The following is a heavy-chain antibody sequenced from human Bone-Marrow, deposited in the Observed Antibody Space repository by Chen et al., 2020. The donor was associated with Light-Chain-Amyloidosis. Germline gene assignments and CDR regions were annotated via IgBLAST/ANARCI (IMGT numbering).Heavy chain of an antibody. D-gene: IGHD5-12*01. CDR2: IYPDDSDA. CDR1: GYTFPNYW. J-gene: IGHJ4*02. V-gene: IGHV5-51*01. CDR3: ARRRDGYNFDY. Sequence: EVQLEQSGPEVKKPGESLKISCKGSGYTFPNYWNGWVRQMPGKGLEWMGFIYPDDSDARYSPSFEGQVTISADKSITTAYLQWRSLKASDTAMYYCARRRDGYNFDYWGQGTLVTVSS.